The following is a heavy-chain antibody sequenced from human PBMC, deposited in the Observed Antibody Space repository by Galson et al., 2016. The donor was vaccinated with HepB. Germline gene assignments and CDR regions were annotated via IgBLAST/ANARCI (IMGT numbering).Heavy chain of an antibody. CDR2: MNPDSGDT. J-gene: IGHJ6*02. CDR1: GDTFTSYD. D-gene: IGHD6-13*01. CDR3: ARYRAMRAAGLVYYYGMDV. V-gene: IGHV1-8*01. Sequence: SVKVSCKVSGDTFTSYDIHWVRQATGQGLEWMGWMNPDSGDTGFAQNFQGRVTVTRNISITTAYMERSSLRSEDTAVYYCARYRAMRAAGLVYYYGMDVWGQGTTVTVSS.